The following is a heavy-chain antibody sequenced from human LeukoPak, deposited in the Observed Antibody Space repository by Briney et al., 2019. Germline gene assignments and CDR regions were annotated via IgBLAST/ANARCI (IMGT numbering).Heavy chain of an antibody. Sequence: PGGSLRLSCAASVFTFSNYAMSWGRQAPGKGVECVSAIRGSGYTTYYAGSVKGRFTISRDNSKNTLYLQMNSLRVEDTAVYFCAKLVCADCTSSSLTVAFDHWGQGTLVTVSS. CDR2: IRGSGYTT. D-gene: IGHD2-2*01. CDR3: AKLVCADCTSSSLTVAFDH. V-gene: IGHV3-23*01. J-gene: IGHJ4*02. CDR1: VFTFSNYA.